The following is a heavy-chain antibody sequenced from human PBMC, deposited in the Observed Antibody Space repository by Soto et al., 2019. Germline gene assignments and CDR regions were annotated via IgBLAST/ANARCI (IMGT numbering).Heavy chain of an antibody. V-gene: IGHV1-3*01. CDR1: GYTFTSYA. CDR2: INAGNGNT. CDR3: ARDIVLMVYAPTVAGAFDI. J-gene: IGHJ3*02. Sequence: QVQLVQSGAEVKKPGASVKVSCKASGYTFTSYAMHWVRQAPGQRLEWMGWINAGNGNTKYSQKFQGRVTITRDTSASTAYMELSSLRSEDTAVYYCARDIVLMVYAPTVAGAFDIWGQGTMVTVSS. D-gene: IGHD2-8*01.